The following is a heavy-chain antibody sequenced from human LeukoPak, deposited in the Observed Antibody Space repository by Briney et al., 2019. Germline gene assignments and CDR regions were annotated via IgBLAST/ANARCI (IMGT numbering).Heavy chain of an antibody. J-gene: IGHJ4*02. CDR1: EYTFTGYY. CDR2: INPNSGGT. V-gene: IGHV1-2*02. Sequence: ASVKVSCKASEYTFTGYYMHWVRQAPGQGLEWMGWINPNSGGTNYAQKFQGRVTMTRDTSISTAYMELSRLRSDDTAVYYCARQADVEMATTFDYWGQGTLVTVSS. D-gene: IGHD5-24*01. CDR3: ARQADVEMATTFDY.